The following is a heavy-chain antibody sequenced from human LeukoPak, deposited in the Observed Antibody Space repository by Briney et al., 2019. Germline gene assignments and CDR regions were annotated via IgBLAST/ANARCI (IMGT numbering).Heavy chain of an antibody. CDR1: GDSVSSNSAA. CDR2: TYYRSKWYN. Sequence: QTLSLTCAISGDSVSSNSAAWNWIRQSPSRGLEWLGRTYYRSKWYNDYAVSVKSRITINPDTSKNQFSLQLNSVTPEDTAVYYCARDRSHPGYSSSWYWFDPWGQGTLVTVSS. J-gene: IGHJ5*02. D-gene: IGHD6-13*01. CDR3: ARDRSHPGYSSSWYWFDP. V-gene: IGHV6-1*01.